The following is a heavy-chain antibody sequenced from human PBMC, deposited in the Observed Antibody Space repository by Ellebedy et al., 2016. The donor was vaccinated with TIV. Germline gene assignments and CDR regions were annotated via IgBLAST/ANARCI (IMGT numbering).Heavy chain of an antibody. V-gene: IGHV3-74*01. J-gene: IGHJ4*02. CDR2: INSDGSST. D-gene: IGHD3-9*01. Sequence: PGGSLRLSCAASGFTFSSYWMHWVRQAPGKGLVWVSRINSDGSSTSYADSVKGRFTISRDNAKNTLYLQMNSLRAEDTAVYYCARGGPQLTYYDILTGYYSDIFDYWGQGTLVTVSS. CDR3: ARGGPQLTYYDILTGYYSDIFDY. CDR1: GFTFSSYW.